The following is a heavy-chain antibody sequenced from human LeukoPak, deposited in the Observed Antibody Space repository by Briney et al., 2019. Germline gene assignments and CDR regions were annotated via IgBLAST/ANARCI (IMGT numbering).Heavy chain of an antibody. D-gene: IGHD1-26*01. CDR2: IYTSGST. V-gene: IGHV4-39*07. Sequence: SETLSLTCTVSGGSISSSSYYWGWIRQPPGKGLEWIGRIYTSGSTNYNPSLKSRVTMSVDTSKNQFSLKLSSVTAADTAVYYCARLGSYFYYFDYWGQGTLVTVSS. CDR1: GGSISSSSYY. CDR3: ARLGSYFYYFDY. J-gene: IGHJ4*02.